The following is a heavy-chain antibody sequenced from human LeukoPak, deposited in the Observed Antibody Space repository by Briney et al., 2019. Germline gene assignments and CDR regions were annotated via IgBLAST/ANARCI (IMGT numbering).Heavy chain of an antibody. J-gene: IGHJ4*02. CDR2: VNPSGGST. V-gene: IGHV1-46*01. CDR1: GYTFPNYY. D-gene: IGHD5-18*01. CDR3: ARSSIWAMVD. Sequence: WASVKVSCKASGYTFPNYYVHWVRQAPGQGLEWMGMVNPSGGSTNYAQKFQGRVTTTRDTSTSTLNMDLSSLRSEDTAVYYCARSSIWAMVDWGQGTLVSVSS.